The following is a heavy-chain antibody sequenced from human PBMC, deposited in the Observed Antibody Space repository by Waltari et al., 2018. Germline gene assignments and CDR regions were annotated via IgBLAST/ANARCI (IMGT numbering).Heavy chain of an antibody. J-gene: IGHJ6*02. Sequence: QVQLQESGPGLVKPSQTLSLTCTVSDDSISSGNYYWSWIRQPAGKGLEWIGRIYTSGSTNYNPSLKRRVTISVDTSKNQFSLKLSSVTAADTAVYYCARDQPPRVIIPRDYYGMDVWGQGTTVTVSS. D-gene: IGHD3-3*01. CDR3: ARDQPPRVIIPRDYYGMDV. CDR2: IYTSGST. V-gene: IGHV4-61*02. CDR1: DDSISSGNYY.